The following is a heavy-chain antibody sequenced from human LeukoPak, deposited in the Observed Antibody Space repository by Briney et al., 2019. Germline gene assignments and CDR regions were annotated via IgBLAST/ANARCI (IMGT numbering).Heavy chain of an antibody. CDR1: GGSINSHY. CDR3: ASSGQCTNGLCRDVGYMDV. V-gene: IGHV4-59*11. CDR2: ISYSGST. Sequence: SETLSLTCTVSGGSINSHYWSWVRQPPGKGLVWIGYISYSGSTNYNPSLKSRVTISMHTSKNQLSLKLNSVTAADTAVYYCASSGQCTNGLCRDVGYMDVWGKGTTVTVSS. D-gene: IGHD2-8*01. J-gene: IGHJ6*03.